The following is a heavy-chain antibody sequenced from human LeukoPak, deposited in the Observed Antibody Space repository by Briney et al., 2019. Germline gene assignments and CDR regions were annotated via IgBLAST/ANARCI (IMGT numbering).Heavy chain of an antibody. CDR3: ARDLSVVVVAATPGY. J-gene: IGHJ4*02. D-gene: IGHD2-15*01. Sequence: PGGSLRLSCAASGFTFSSYGMHWVRQAPGKGLEYVSAISSNGGSTYYANSVKGRFTISRDNSKNTLYLQMGSLRAEDMAVYYCARDLSVVVVAATPGYWGQGTLVTVSS. CDR2: ISSNGGST. V-gene: IGHV3-64*01. CDR1: GFTFSSYG.